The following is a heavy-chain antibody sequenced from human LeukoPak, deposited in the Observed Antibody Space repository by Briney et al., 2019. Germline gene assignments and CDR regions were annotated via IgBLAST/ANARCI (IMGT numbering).Heavy chain of an antibody. CDR1: GFTFDDYT. Sequence: GGSLRLSCAASGFTFDDYTMHWVRQAPGKGLEWVSLISWDGRSTYYADPVKGRFTISRDSSKNSLFLQMNSLRTEDTALYYCAFRSFPSEYWGQGSLVTVSS. CDR2: ISWDGRST. V-gene: IGHV3-43*01. J-gene: IGHJ4*02. CDR3: AFRSFPSEY. D-gene: IGHD1-14*01.